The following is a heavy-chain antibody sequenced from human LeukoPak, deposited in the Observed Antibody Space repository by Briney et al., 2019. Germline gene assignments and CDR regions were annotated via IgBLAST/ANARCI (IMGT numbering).Heavy chain of an antibody. Sequence: PGGSLRLSCAASGFTFSSYGMKWVRQAPGKGLEWVAVISYDGSNAFPADPVKGRFTISRDNSKNTVYLQMNSLRSEYTTIHYCARDRAQDDAFDVWGQGTMVTVSS. CDR3: ARDRAQDDAFDV. CDR1: GFTFSSYG. V-gene: IGHV3-30*03. J-gene: IGHJ3*01. CDR2: ISYDGSNA.